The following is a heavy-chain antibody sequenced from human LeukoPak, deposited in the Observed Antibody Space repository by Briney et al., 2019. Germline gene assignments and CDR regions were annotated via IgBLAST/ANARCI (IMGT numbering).Heavy chain of an antibody. Sequence: GGSLRLSCAASGFTFSSYSMNWVRQAPGKGLEWVSSSSSYIYYADSVKGRFTISRDNAKNSLYLQMNSLRAEDTAVYYCARDLFHCGGDCRFGNWFDPWGQGTLVTVSS. J-gene: IGHJ5*02. V-gene: IGHV3-21*01. CDR2: SSSYI. D-gene: IGHD2-21*02. CDR3: ARDLFHCGGDCRFGNWFDP. CDR1: GFTFSSYS.